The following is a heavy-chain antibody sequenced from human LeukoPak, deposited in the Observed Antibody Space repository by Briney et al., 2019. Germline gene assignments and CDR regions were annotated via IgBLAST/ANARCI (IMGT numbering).Heavy chain of an antibody. CDR3: AKDEGYDYVWGSFVDY. CDR2: IRYDGSNK. V-gene: IGHV3-30*02. D-gene: IGHD3-16*01. Sequence: GGSLRLSCAASGFTFSSYGMHWVRQAPGKRLEWVAFIRYDGSNKYYADSVKGRFTISRDNSKNTLYLQMNSLRAEDTAVYYCAKDEGYDYVWGSFVDYWGQGTLVTVSS. J-gene: IGHJ4*02. CDR1: GFTFSSYG.